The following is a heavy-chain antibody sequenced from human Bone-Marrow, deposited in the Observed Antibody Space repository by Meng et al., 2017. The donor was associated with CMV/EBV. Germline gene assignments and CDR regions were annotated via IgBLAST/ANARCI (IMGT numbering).Heavy chain of an antibody. V-gene: IGHV1-2*02. D-gene: IGHD2-2*01. Sequence: ASVKVSCKASGYTFTGYYMHWVRQAPGQGLEWMGWINPNSGGTNYAQKLRGRVTMTRHTSISTAYMELSRLRSDDTAVYYCARDPVVPAALDYWGQGTLVTVSS. J-gene: IGHJ4*02. CDR3: ARDPVVPAALDY. CDR2: INPNSGGT. CDR1: GYTFTGYY.